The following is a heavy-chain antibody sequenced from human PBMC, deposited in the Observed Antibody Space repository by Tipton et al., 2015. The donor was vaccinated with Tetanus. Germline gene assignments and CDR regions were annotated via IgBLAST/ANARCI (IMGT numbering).Heavy chain of an antibody. D-gene: IGHD3-22*01. CDR1: GYNFSHYS. Sequence: QLVQSGADVKKPGESLKISCQGSGYNFSHYSIGWVRQMPGKGLEWVGIIDPRDSAARYGPSFRGQVIISADKSISTTYLQWGSLTASYTGSYYCARRRSAVLSGGYHWYFDLWGRGTMVTVSS. V-gene: IGHV5-51*01. CDR3: ARRRSAVLSGGYHWYFDL. J-gene: IGHJ2*01. CDR2: IDPRDSAA.